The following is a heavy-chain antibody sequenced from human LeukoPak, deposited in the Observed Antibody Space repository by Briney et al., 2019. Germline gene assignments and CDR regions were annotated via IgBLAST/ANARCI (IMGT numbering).Heavy chain of an antibody. CDR1: GGSISSYY. Sequence: SETLSLTCTVSGGSISSYYWSWLRQPAGKGLEWIGRIYTSGSTNYNPSLKSRVTMSVDTSKNQFSLKLSSVTAADTAVYYCARAAGGSSGRYYYYHMDVWGKGTTVTVSS. CDR3: ARAAGGSSGRYYYYHMDV. V-gene: IGHV4-4*07. J-gene: IGHJ6*03. D-gene: IGHD3-22*01. CDR2: IYTSGST.